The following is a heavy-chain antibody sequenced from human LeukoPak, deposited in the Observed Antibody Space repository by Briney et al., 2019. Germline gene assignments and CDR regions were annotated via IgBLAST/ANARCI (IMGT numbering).Heavy chain of an antibody. CDR2: IIPILGIA. CDR3: ARDRDDILTGYYYYGMDV. V-gene: IGHV1-69*04. Sequence: ASVKVSCKASGGTFSSYAISWVRQAPGQGLEWMGRIIPILGIANYAQKFQGRVTITAGKSTSTAYMELSSLRSEDTAVYYCARDRDDILTGYYYYGMDVWGQGTTVTVSS. D-gene: IGHD3-9*01. CDR1: GGTFSSYA. J-gene: IGHJ6*02.